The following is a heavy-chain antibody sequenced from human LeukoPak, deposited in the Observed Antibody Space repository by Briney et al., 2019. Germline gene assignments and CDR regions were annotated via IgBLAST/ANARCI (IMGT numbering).Heavy chain of an antibody. CDR1: GFTFSNYS. D-gene: IGHD6-13*01. CDR2: ISSSGTYR. J-gene: IGHJ4*02. CDR3: GRDLVRGRYSSIWYRFSGPDYFDY. V-gene: IGHV3-21*01. Sequence: GGSLRLSCAVSGFTFSNYSMNWVRQAPGKGLEWVSSISSSGTYRYYADSVKGRFTISRDNAKDSLYLQMNSLRAEDTAVYYCGRDLVRGRYSSIWYRFSGPDYFDYWGQGTLVTVPS.